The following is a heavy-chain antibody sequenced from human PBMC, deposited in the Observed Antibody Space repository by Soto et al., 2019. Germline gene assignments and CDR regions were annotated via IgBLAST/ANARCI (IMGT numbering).Heavy chain of an antibody. Sequence: SETLSLTCTVSGGSISSSSYYWGWIRQPPGKGLEWIGSIYYSGSTYYNPSLKSRVTISVDTSKNQFSLKLSSVTAADTAVYYCARLAILHNWFDPWGQGTLVTVPS. J-gene: IGHJ5*02. CDR1: GGSISSSSYY. CDR2: IYYSGST. CDR3: ARLAILHNWFDP. D-gene: IGHD3-3*01. V-gene: IGHV4-39*01.